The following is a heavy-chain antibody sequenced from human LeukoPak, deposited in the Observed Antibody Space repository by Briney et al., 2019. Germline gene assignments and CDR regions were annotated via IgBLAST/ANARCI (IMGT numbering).Heavy chain of an antibody. CDR2: INQDGSEK. J-gene: IGHJ4*02. CDR1: GFTFSDYY. CDR3: ARDGSSWYEGY. D-gene: IGHD6-13*01. V-gene: IGHV3-7*01. Sequence: GGSLRLSCAASGFTFSDYYMSWIRQAPGKGLEWVANINQDGSEKYYVDSVKGRFTISRDNAKNSLYLQMNSLRAEDTAVYYCARDGSSWYEGYWGQGTLVTVSS.